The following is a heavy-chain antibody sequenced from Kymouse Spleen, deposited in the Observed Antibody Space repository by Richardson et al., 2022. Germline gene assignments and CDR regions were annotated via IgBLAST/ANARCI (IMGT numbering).Heavy chain of an antibody. Sequence: QLQLQESGPGLVKPSETLSLTCTVSGGSISSSSYYWGWIRQPPGKGLEWIGSIYYSGSTYYNPSLKSRVTISVDTSKNQFSLKLSSVTAADTAVYYCASRCSSTSWGWYFDLWGRGTLVTVSS. CDR1: GGSISSSSYY. J-gene: IGHJ2*01. V-gene: IGHV4-39*01. CDR3: ASRCSSTSWGWYFDL. CDR2: IYYSGST. D-gene: IGHD2-2*02.